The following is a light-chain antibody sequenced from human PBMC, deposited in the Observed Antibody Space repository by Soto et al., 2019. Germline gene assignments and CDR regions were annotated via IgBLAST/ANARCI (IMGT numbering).Light chain of an antibody. CDR3: QHYNSYSEA. V-gene: IGKV1-5*03. CDR2: KAS. J-gene: IGKJ1*01. CDR1: QTSSSW. Sequence: DIQMTQSPATLSGSVGDRVTLTCRASQTSSSWLDWYQQKPGKAPKLLIYKASTLKRLVPSMFSGSGSGTEFTLTISSLQPDDFATYYCQHYNSYSEAFGQGTNVDIK.